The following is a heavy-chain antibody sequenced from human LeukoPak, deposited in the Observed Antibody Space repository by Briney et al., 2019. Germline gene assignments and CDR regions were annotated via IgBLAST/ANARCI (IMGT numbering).Heavy chain of an antibody. D-gene: IGHD3-22*01. CDR2: ISAYNGNT. V-gene: IGHV1-18*01. CDR1: GYTFTSYG. J-gene: IGHJ4*02. Sequence: EASVKVSCKASGYTFTSYGISWVRQAPGQGLEWMGWISAYNGNTNYAQKLQGRVTMTTDTSTSTAYMELRSLRSEDTAVYYCARARSYYDSSGYSLLSPFDYWGQGTLVTVSS. CDR3: ARARSYYDSSGYSLLSPFDY.